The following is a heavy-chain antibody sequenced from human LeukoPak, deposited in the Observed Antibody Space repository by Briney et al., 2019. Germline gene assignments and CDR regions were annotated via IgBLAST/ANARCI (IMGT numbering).Heavy chain of an antibody. CDR1: GFTFSTYG. CDR2: MSGSGGTT. CDR3: AKDWSYRGWAYYIDY. V-gene: IGHV3-23*01. J-gene: IGHJ4*02. D-gene: IGHD6-19*01. Sequence: GGSLRLSCAASGFTFSTYGMSWVRQAAGKGLEWVSAMSGSGGTTYYADSVKGRFTISRDNSKNTLYLQMTSLRAEDTAVYYCAKDWSYRGWAYYIDYWGQGTLVTVSS.